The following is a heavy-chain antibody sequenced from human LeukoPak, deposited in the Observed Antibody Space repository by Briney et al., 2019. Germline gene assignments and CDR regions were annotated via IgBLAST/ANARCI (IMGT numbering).Heavy chain of an antibody. V-gene: IGHV1-18*01. CDR1: GYTFTSYG. CDR2: ISAYNGNT. J-gene: IGHJ4*02. D-gene: IGHD3-22*01. CDR3: ARGSPHDSRGYCRY. Sequence: ASVKVSCKASGYTFTSYGISWVRQAPGQGLEWMGWISAYNGNTNYAQKLQGRVTMTTDTSTSTAYIELRSLRSDDTAVYYCARGSPHDSRGYCRYWGQGTLVTVSS.